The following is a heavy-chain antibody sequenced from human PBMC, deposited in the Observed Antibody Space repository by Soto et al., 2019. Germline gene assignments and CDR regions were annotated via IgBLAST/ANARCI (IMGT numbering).Heavy chain of an antibody. D-gene: IGHD6-25*01. CDR1: GYTFTTYD. V-gene: IGHV1-8*01. CDR2: VNPNSGDT. CDR3: ARGYSRGWHYWFDP. Sequence: QVQLVQSGAEVKKPGASVKVSCKASGYTFTTYDINWVRQATGQGLEWMGWVNPNSGDTRYAQKVQGRITMTWDTSKNTAYMELTSRRSEDTAVYYCARGYSRGWHYWFDPWGQGSMVTVSS. J-gene: IGHJ5*02.